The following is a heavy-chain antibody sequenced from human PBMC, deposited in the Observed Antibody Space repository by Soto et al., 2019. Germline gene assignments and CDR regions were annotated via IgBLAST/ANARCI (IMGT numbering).Heavy chain of an antibody. Sequence: PSETLSLTCTVSGGSVSSDDYFWSWLRHSPGKRLEWIAYIYYSGSTNYNPSLKSRATISVDTSKSQVSLTLTSMTAADAALYYCARSPNYYYYGFDVWGQGTVVTVSS. J-gene: IGHJ6*02. CDR3: ARSPNYYYYGFDV. CDR1: GGSVSSDDYF. D-gene: IGHD3-10*01. V-gene: IGHV4-61*08. CDR2: IYYSGST.